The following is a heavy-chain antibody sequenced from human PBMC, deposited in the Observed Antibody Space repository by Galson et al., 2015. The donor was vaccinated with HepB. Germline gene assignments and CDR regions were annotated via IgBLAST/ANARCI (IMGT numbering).Heavy chain of an antibody. V-gene: IGHV3-30*18. Sequence: SLRLSCAASGFTFSSYGMHWVRQAPGKGLEWVAVISYDGSNKYYADSVKGRFTISRDNSKNTLYLQMNSLRAEDTAVYYCAKDARSSGWYYFDYWGQGTLVTVSS. J-gene: IGHJ4*02. CDR3: AKDARSSGWYYFDY. D-gene: IGHD6-19*01. CDR2: ISYDGSNK. CDR1: GFTFSSYG.